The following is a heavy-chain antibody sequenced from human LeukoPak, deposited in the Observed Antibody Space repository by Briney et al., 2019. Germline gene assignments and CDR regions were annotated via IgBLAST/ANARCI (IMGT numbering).Heavy chain of an antibody. J-gene: IGHJ1*01. CDR2: MNPNSGNT. CDR1: GYTFTSYD. Sequence: ASVKVSCKASGYTFTSYDINWVRQATGQGLEWMGWMNPNSGNTGYAQKFQGRVTMTRDTSISTAYMELSRLRSDDTAVYYCARLHYDILTGYPSAEYFQHWGQGTLVTVSS. V-gene: IGHV1-8*01. D-gene: IGHD3-9*01. CDR3: ARLHYDILTGYPSAEYFQH.